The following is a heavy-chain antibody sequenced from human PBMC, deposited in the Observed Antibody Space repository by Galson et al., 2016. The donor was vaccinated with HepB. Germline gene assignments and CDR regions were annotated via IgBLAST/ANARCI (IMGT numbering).Heavy chain of an antibody. V-gene: IGHV1-18*01. J-gene: IGHJ4*02. Sequence: CKASGYTFTNYGISWVRQAPGQGLEWMGWISAYNGNTVYAQKLQGRVTMTTDTSTSTAYMELRSLRSDDTAVYYCARDLENYDFWSGYYKCLDYWGQGTLVTGSS. CDR1: GYTFTNYG. CDR3: ARDLENYDFWSGYYKCLDY. CDR2: ISAYNGNT. D-gene: IGHD3-3*01.